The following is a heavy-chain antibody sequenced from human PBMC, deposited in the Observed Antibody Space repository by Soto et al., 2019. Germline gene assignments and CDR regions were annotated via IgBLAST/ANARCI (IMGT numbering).Heavy chain of an antibody. D-gene: IGHD1-20*01. CDR3: ARGKYNCSY. Sequence: YGCTCSSYSMHWIRQPPGKGLEWIGEINHSGSTNYNPSLKSRVTISVDTSKNQFSLKLSSVTAAVTAVYYRARGKYNCSYWGQGTLVTVSS. J-gene: IGHJ4*02. CDR2: INHSGST. CDR1: GCTCSSYS. V-gene: IGHV4-34*01.